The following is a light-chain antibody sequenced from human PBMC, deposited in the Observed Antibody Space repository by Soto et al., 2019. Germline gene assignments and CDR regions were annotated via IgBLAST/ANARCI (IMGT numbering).Light chain of an antibody. CDR2: SNH. CDR3: AAWDDSLNGVV. CDR1: SSNIGGNT. Sequence: QSVLTQPPSASGTPGQRVTISCSGSSSNIGGNTVTWYQQLPGTAPKLLIHSNHQRPSGVPDRFSGSKSGTSASLAISGLQSEDEADYYCAAWDDSLNGVVFGGGTKLTVL. V-gene: IGLV1-44*01. J-gene: IGLJ2*01.